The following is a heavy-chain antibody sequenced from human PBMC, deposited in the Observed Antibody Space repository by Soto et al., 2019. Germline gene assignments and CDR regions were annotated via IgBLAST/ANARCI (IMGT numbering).Heavy chain of an antibody. CDR3: ASESRYCSGGSCYFLPGIDY. V-gene: IGHV1-69*13. Sequence: GASVKVSCKASGYTFTSYGISWVRQAPGQGLEWMGGIIPIFGTANYAQKFQGRVTITADESTSTAYMELSSLRSEDTAVYYCASESRYCSGGSCYFLPGIDYWGQGTLVTVSS. CDR1: GYTFTSYG. CDR2: IIPIFGTA. J-gene: IGHJ4*02. D-gene: IGHD2-15*01.